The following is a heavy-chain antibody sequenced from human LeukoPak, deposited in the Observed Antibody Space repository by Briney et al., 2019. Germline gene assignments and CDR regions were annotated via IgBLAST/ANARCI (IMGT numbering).Heavy chain of an antibody. V-gene: IGHV3-74*01. CDR1: GFTFSSYW. CDR3: SRDTADDAFDI. J-gene: IGHJ3*02. Sequence: GGSLRLSCAASGFTFSSYWMQWVRQAPGKGLVWVSRINSDGSTTSYADSVKGRFTISRDNAKNTLYLQMNSLRAEDTAVYYCSRDTADDAFDIWGQGTMVTVSS. CDR2: INSDGSTT.